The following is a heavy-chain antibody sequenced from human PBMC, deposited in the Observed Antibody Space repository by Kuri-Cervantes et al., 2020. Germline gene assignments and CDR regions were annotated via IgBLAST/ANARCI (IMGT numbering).Heavy chain of an antibody. CDR2: IWYDGSNK. Sequence: GESLKISCAASGFIFSSYATSWVRQAPGKGLEWVAVIWYDGSNKYYADSVKGRFTISRDNSKNTLYLQMNSLRAEDTAVYYCARDRGLLWFRELWYWGQGTLVTVSS. V-gene: IGHV3-33*08. J-gene: IGHJ4*02. CDR1: GFIFSSYA. D-gene: IGHD3-10*01. CDR3: ARDRGLLWFRELWY.